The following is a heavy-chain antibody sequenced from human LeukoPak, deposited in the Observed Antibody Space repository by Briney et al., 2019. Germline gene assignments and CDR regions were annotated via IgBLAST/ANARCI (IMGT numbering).Heavy chain of an antibody. CDR3: ARVPVPAAIREGDNWFDP. J-gene: IGHJ5*02. D-gene: IGHD2-2*02. Sequence: GASVKVSCKASGYTFTSYDINWVRQATGQGLEWMGWMNPNSGNTGYAQKFQGRVTMTRNTSISTAYMELSSLRSEDTAVYYCARVPVPAAIREGDNWFDPWGQGTLVTVSS. CDR2: MNPNSGNT. CDR1: GYTFTSYD. V-gene: IGHV1-8*01.